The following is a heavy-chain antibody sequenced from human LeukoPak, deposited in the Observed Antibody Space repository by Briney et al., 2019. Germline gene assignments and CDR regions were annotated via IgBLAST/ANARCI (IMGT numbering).Heavy chain of an antibody. Sequence: GGSLRLSCAASGFTFSSYAMSWVRQAPGKGLEWVSAISGSGGSTYYADSVKGRFTISRDNSKNTLYLQMNSLRAEDTAVYYCAKDPTILINHDFWSGDYGGSIFDYWGQGTLVTVSS. D-gene: IGHD3-3*01. CDR2: ISGSGGST. J-gene: IGHJ4*02. V-gene: IGHV3-23*01. CDR3: AKDPTILINHDFWSGDYGGSIFDY. CDR1: GFTFSSYA.